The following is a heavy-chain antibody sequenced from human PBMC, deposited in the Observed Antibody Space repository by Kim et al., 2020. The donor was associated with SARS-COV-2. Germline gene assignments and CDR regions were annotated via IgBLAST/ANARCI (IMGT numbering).Heavy chain of an antibody. CDR2: ISYDGSNK. CDR1: GFTFSSYG. CDR3: AKVLSHSSGWDY. V-gene: IGHV3-30*18. J-gene: IGHJ4*02. Sequence: GSLRLSCAASGFTFSSYGMHWVRQAPGKGLEWGAVISYDGSNKYYADSVKGRFTISRDNYKHTLYLQRNSLRAEDTAVYYFAKVLSHSSGWDYWGQGT. D-gene: IGHD6-19*01.